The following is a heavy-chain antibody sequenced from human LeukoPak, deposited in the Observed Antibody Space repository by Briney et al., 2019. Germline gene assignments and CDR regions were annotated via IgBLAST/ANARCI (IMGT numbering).Heavy chain of an antibody. Sequence: ASVTVSCKASGYTFTSYGINWVRQAPGQGLEWMGWISAYNGNTNYAQKFQGRVTMTTDTSTSTAYMELRSLRSDDTAVYYCARDAMVAAGMNWFDPWGQGTLVTVSS. CDR2: ISAYNGNT. V-gene: IGHV1-18*01. CDR1: GYTFTSYG. D-gene: IGHD6-13*01. CDR3: ARDAMVAAGMNWFDP. J-gene: IGHJ5*02.